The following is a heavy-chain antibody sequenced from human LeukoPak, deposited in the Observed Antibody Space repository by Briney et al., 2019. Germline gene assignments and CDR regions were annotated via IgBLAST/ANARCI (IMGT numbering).Heavy chain of an antibody. V-gene: IGHV4-4*02. CDR3: ASVRRGFGESSKYYSYYYMGV. Sequence: SGTLSLTCTVSGGSLSSSNWWSWVRQPPGKGLEWIGEIYHSGSTNYNPSLKSRVIILVDTSKNQFSLKLSSVTAADTAVYYCASVRRGFGESSKYYSYYYMGVWGKGTTVTISS. D-gene: IGHD3-10*01. CDR2: IYHSGST. J-gene: IGHJ6*03. CDR1: GGSLSSSNW.